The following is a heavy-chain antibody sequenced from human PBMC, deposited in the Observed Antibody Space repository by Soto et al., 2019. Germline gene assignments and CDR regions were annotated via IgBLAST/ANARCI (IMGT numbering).Heavy chain of an antibody. D-gene: IGHD2-15*01. CDR3: ARVASWAATDWFDP. V-gene: IGHV1-2*02. Sequence: QVQLVQSGAEVKKPGASVKVSCKASGYTFTGYFIHWVRDGPGQGLEYLGWINPNTGGTDYAQKFVGRVSMTRDTSISTVFMGLKRLTPADTAVYYCARVASWAATDWFDPWGQGPLVTFSS. CDR2: INPNTGGT. CDR1: GYTFTGYF. J-gene: IGHJ5*02.